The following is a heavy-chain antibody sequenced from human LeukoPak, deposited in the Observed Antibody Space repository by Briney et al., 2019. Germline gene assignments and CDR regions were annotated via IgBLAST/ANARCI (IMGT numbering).Heavy chain of an antibody. V-gene: IGHV4-59*08. D-gene: IGHD2-2*01. CDR2: IYYSGST. CDR3: ARGRGYQLLGRYGAFDI. CDR1: GGSISSYY. J-gene: IGHJ3*02. Sequence: PSETLSLTCTVSGGSISSYYWSWIRQPPGKGLEWIGYIYYSGSTNYNPSLKSRVTISVDTSKNQFSLKLSSVTAADTAVYYCARGRGYQLLGRYGAFDIWGQGTMVTVSS.